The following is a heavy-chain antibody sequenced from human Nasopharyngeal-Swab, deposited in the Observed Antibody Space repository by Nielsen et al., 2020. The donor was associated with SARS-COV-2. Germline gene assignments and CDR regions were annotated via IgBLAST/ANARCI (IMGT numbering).Heavy chain of an antibody. V-gene: IGHV3-30-3*01. CDR1: GFTFSSYA. CDR2: ISYDGSNK. J-gene: IGHJ4*02. CDR3: ASPPLDSSGYYYGFHY. Sequence: GESLKISCAASGFTFSSYAMHWVRQAPGKGLEWVAVISYDGSNKYFADSVKGRFTISRDNSKNTLYLQMNSLRAEDTAVYYCASPPLDSSGYYYGFHYWGRGTLVTVSS. D-gene: IGHD3-22*01.